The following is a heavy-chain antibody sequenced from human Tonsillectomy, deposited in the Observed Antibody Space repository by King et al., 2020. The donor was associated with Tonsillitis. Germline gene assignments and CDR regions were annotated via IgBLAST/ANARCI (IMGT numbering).Heavy chain of an antibody. CDR2: IYSGGST. CDR3: ARDSGGY. CDR1: GFTVSSKY. Sequence: VQLVESGGGLVQPGGSLRLSCAASGFTVSSKYMTWVRQAPGKGLEWVSVIYSGGSTYYADSVKGRFTISRDNSKNTLYLQMNSLGVEDTAVYYCARDSGGYWGQGTLVTVSS. J-gene: IGHJ4*02. D-gene: IGHD3-16*01. V-gene: IGHV3-66*01.